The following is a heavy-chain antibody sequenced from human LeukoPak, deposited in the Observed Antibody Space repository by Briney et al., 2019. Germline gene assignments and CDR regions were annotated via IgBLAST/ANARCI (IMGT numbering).Heavy chain of an antibody. CDR1: GYTFTGYY. V-gene: IGHV1-2*02. CDR2: TNPNSGDT. CDR3: AKSDTG. J-gene: IGHJ4*02. Sequence: VASVKVSCKASGYTFTGYYLHWVRQAPGQGLEWMGWTNPNSGDTYYAQTFQGRVSMTRDTSISSAYMELTSLRSDDTAVYYCAKSDTGWGQGTLVTVSS. D-gene: IGHD1-14*01.